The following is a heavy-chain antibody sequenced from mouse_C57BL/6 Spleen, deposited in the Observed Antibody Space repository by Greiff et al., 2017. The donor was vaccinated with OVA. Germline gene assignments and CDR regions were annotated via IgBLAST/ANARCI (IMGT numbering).Heavy chain of an antibody. CDR1: GYTFTDYY. CDR3: GKRGDY. Sequence: EVQLQQSGPVLVKPGASVKLSCKASGYTFTDYYMNWVKQSPGKSLEWIGVINPYNGGTSYTQKFKGKATLTVDKSSSTAYLPLNTMTAEDSAVYYCGKRGDYWGQGTTLTVSS. V-gene: IGHV1-19*01. J-gene: IGHJ2*01. CDR2: INPYNGGT.